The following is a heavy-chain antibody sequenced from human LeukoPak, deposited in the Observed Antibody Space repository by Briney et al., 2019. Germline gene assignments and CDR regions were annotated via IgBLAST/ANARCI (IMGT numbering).Heavy chain of an antibody. J-gene: IGHJ3*02. V-gene: IGHV4-59*01. CDR1: GGSISSYY. Sequence: SETLSLTCTVSGGSISSYYWSWIRQPPGKGLEWIGYIYYSGSTNYNPSLKSRVTISVDTSKNQFSLKLSSVTAADTAVYYCASLSCYYDSSGTPPYGAFDIWGQGTMVTVSS. CDR3: ASLSCYYDSSGTPPYGAFDI. D-gene: IGHD3-22*01. CDR2: IYYSGST.